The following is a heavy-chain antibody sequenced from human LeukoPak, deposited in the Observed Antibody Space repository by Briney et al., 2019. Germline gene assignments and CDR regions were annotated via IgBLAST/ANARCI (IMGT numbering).Heavy chain of an antibody. Sequence: SETLSLTCTVSGTSITRTYWSWIRQPPGRGLESVGYVYDTGDTNYNPSLKSRLTMSLNTSKNQFSLTPSSVTAADTAIYYCARRATSGNYQMLHFDSWGQGILVTVSS. CDR2: VYDTGDT. D-gene: IGHD1-7*01. CDR3: ARRATSGNYQMLHFDS. CDR1: GTSITRTY. J-gene: IGHJ4*02. V-gene: IGHV4-59*08.